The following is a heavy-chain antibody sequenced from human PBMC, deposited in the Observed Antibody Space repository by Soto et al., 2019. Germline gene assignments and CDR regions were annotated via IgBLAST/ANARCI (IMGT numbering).Heavy chain of an antibody. J-gene: IGHJ3*02. D-gene: IGHD2-15*01. Sequence: QITLKESGPTLVQPTQTLTMTCTFSGFSLSTSGEGVGWIRQAPGRALEWLALIYWNDAKAYSPSLNSRLTTTQDPSKNQVVLTMTSLDPVDTATYYCTHRRCSGGSCYNVFDIWGQGAVVTVSS. CDR3: THRRCSGGSCYNVFDI. V-gene: IGHV2-5*01. CDR1: GFSLSTSGEG. CDR2: IYWNDAK.